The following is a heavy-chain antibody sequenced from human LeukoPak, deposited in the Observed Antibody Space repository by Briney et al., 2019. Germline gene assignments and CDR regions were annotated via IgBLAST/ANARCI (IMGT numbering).Heavy chain of an antibody. V-gene: IGHV3-30*18. D-gene: IGHD2-15*01. Sequence: GGSLRLSCAASGFTFSSYCMHWVRQAPGKGLEWVAVISYDGSNKYYADSVKGRFTISRDNSKNTLYLQMNSLRAEDTAVYYCAKSRIVAALDYWGQGTLVTVSS. CDR2: ISYDGSNK. CDR3: AKSRIVAALDY. J-gene: IGHJ4*02. CDR1: GFTFSSYC.